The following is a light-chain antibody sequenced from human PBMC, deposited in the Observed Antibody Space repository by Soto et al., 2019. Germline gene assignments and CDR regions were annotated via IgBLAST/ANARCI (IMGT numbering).Light chain of an antibody. CDR1: QSVSPW. J-gene: IGKJ4*01. CDR2: KAS. Sequence: DIQVTQSPSTLSASVGDRVTITCRASQSVSPWLAWYQQKPGKAPKLLIYKASSLESGVPSRFSGSGSGTEFTLTISSLQPDDFATYYCQQYYSHTPLTFGGGTRVDIK. V-gene: IGKV1-5*03. CDR3: QQYYSHTPLT.